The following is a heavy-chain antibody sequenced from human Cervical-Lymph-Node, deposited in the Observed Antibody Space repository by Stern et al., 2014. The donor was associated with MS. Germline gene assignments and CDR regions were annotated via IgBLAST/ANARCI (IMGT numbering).Heavy chain of an antibody. V-gene: IGHV3-74*03. CDR1: GFPFSSYY. J-gene: IGHJ4*02. Sequence: EVHLVESGGGLVQPGGSLRISCTASGFPFSSYYMHWVRQAPGKGLVRVSRITTDGSRTTYADSVKGRLTISRDNAKNTLYLQMNSLRVDDTALYYCVREYSSSSEVFDYWGRGTLVAVSS. D-gene: IGHD6-6*01. CDR3: VREYSSSSEVFDY. CDR2: ITTDGSRT.